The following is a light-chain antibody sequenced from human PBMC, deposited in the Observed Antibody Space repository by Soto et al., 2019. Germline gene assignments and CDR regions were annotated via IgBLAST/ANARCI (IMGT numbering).Light chain of an antibody. V-gene: IGLV1-51*01. CDR2: DNN. J-gene: IGLJ2*01. CDR1: NSNIGSHY. CDR3: GTWASSLSAVV. Sequence: QSVLTQPPSVSAAPGQKVTISCSGSNSNIGSHYVSWYQHLPGTAPQLLIFDNNKRPSGIPDRFSGSRSGTSATLGITGLQTGDEADYYCGTWASSLSAVVFGGGTKLTVL.